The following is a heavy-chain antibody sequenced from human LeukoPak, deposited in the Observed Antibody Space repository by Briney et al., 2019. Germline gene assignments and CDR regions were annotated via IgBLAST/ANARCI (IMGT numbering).Heavy chain of an antibody. J-gene: IGHJ4*02. CDR2: IRSKANSYAT. Sequence: GGSLRLSCAASGFTFSGSAMHWVRQASGKGLEWVGRIRSKANSYATAYAASVKGRFTISRDDSKNTAYLQMNSLKTEDTAVYYCTGTGIVGATGVDYWGQGTLVTVSS. CDR1: GFTFSGSA. V-gene: IGHV3-73*01. CDR3: TGTGIVGATGVDY. D-gene: IGHD1-26*01.